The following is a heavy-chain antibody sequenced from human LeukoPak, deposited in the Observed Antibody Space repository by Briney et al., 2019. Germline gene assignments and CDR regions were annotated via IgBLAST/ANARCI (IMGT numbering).Heavy chain of an antibody. D-gene: IGHD1-14*01. Sequence: SQTLSRTCAVSGGSISSGGYSWSWIRQPPGKGLEWIGYIYHSGSTYYNPSLKSRVTISVDRSKNQFSLKLSSVTAADTAVYYCARSPPGGDFDYWGQGTLVTVSS. J-gene: IGHJ4*02. CDR2: IYHSGST. CDR3: ARSPPGGDFDY. V-gene: IGHV4-30-2*01. CDR1: GGSISSGGYS.